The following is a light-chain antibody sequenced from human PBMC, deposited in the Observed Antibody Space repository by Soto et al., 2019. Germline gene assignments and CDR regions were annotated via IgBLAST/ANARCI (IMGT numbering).Light chain of an antibody. CDR3: CSYAGSYTWV. V-gene: IGLV2-14*01. J-gene: IGLJ3*02. CDR1: SSDVGGYNY. Sequence: QSALTQPASVSGSPGQSITISCTGTSSDVGGYNYVSWYQQNPGKAPKLIIYEVSRRPSGVSSRFSGSKSGNTASLTISGLQAEDEADYYCCSYAGSYTWVFGGGTKLTVL. CDR2: EVS.